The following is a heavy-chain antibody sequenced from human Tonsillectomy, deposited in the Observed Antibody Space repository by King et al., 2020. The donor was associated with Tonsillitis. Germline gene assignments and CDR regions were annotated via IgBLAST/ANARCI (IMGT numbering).Heavy chain of an antibody. J-gene: IGHJ4*02. Sequence: VQLVESGGGLVKPGGSLRLSCAASGFTFRNAWMTWVRQAPGKGLEWVGPIKSKSNGGTSEYAAPVKGILPISRDDSENTLYLQMNSLKTEDTAVYYCTRVVGSSSWEFDYWGRGTLVTVSS. CDR1: GFTFRNAW. D-gene: IGHD6-13*01. CDR3: TRVVGSSSWEFDY. V-gene: IGHV3-15*01. CDR2: IKSKSNGGTS.